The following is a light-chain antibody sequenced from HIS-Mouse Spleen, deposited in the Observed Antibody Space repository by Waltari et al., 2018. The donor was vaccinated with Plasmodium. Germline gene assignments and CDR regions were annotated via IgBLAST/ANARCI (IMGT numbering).Light chain of an antibody. V-gene: IGKV1-33*01. CDR1: QDIINY. CDR3: QQYDNLPPLFT. Sequence: DIQMTQSPSSLSSSVGDRVTITLQASQDIINYLNWYQQKPGKAPKLLIYDASNLETGVPSRFSGSGSGTDFTFTISSLQPEDIATYYCQQYDNLPPLFTFGPGTKVDIK. CDR2: DAS. J-gene: IGKJ3*01.